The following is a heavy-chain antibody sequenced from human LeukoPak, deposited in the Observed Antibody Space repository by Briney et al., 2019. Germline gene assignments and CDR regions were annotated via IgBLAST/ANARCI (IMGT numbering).Heavy chain of an antibody. D-gene: IGHD3-22*01. CDR1: GYTFTIYY. Sequence: ASVTVSCTASGYTFTIYYMHWVRQAPGQGLEWMGIINPSGGSTSYAQKFQGRVTMTRDTSTSTVYMELSSLRSEDTAVYYCARLLPTGDYWGQGTLVTVSS. J-gene: IGHJ4*02. V-gene: IGHV1-46*01. CDR3: ARLLPTGDY. CDR2: INPSGGST.